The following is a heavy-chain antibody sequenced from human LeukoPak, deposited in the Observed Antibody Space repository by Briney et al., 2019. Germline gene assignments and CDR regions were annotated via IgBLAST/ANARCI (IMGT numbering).Heavy chain of an antibody. Sequence: SVKVSCKASGGTFSSYAISWVRQAPGQGLEWMGGIIPIFGTANYAQKFQGRVTITADESTSTAYMELSSLRSEDTAVYYCAYSLRMARGAFDIWGQGAMVTVSS. CDR3: AYSLRMARGAFDI. J-gene: IGHJ3*02. D-gene: IGHD2-21*01. V-gene: IGHV1-69*01. CDR1: GGTFSSYA. CDR2: IIPIFGTA.